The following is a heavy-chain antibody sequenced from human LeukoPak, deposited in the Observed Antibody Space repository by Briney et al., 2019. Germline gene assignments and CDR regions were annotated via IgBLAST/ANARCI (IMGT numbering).Heavy chain of an antibody. CDR1: GDSINSSSYY. J-gene: IGHJ4*02. CDR2: SDYSGSP. V-gene: IGHV4-39*01. CDR3: ARLWTTAVIKDWSSFPFDC. Sequence: SETLSLTCTVSGDSINSSSYYWGGIRQPPGKGLEWIASSDYSGSPYYNPSLKSRVTISVDTSKNQFSLKLSSVTAADTAVYYCARLWTTAVIKDWSSFPFDCWGQRSLVTVSS. D-gene: IGHD4-11*01.